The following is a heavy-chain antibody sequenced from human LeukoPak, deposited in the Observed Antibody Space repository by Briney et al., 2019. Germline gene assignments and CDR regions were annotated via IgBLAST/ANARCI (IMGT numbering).Heavy chain of an antibody. CDR3: ARDPRGYGGNTVFDY. D-gene: IGHD4-23*01. CDR1: GFTFSSYA. V-gene: IGHV3-23*01. J-gene: IGHJ4*02. CDR2: IGGSGAST. Sequence: GGSLRLSCAASGFTFSSYAMSWVRQAPGKGLEWVSLIGGSGASTYYADSVKGRFSISRDNSKNTLYLQMNSLRAEDTAVYYCARDPRGYGGNTVFDYWGQGTLVTVSS.